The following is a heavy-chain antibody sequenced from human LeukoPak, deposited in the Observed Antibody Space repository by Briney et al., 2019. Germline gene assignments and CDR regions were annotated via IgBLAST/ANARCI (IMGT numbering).Heavy chain of an antibody. J-gene: IGHJ4*02. V-gene: IGHV1-24*01. CDR1: GYTLTELS. D-gene: IGHD4-23*01. Sequence: ASVKVSCKVSGYTLTELSMHWVRQAPGKGLEWMGGFDPEDGETIYAQKFQGRVTMTEDTSTDTAYMELSSLRSEDTAVYYCATDKHDYGGQTFFDYWGQGTLVTVSS. CDR2: FDPEDGET. CDR3: ATDKHDYGGQTFFDY.